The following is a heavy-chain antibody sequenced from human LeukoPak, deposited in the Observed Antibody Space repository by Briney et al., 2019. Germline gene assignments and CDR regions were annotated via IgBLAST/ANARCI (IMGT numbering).Heavy chain of an antibody. J-gene: IGHJ3*01. CDR3: ARPLMVPTILGWHAFDL. D-gene: IGHD4/OR15-4a*01. CDR2: ISPSGTTT. Sequence: PGGTLRLSCAASGFTFNTYDMNWVRQAPGKGLEWISDISPSGTTTYYADSVKGRFTISRDNVKNSLYLQMNSLRVDDTAVYYCARPLMVPTILGWHAFDLRGHGTMVTVSS. CDR1: GFTFNTYD. V-gene: IGHV3-48*03.